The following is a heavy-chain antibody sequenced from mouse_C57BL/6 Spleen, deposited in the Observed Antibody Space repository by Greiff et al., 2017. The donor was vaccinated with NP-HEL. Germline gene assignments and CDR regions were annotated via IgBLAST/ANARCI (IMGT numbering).Heavy chain of an antibody. CDR1: GFTFSDYG. V-gene: IGHV5-17*01. Sequence: EVHLVESGGGLVKPGGSLKLSCAASGFTFSDYGMRWVRQAPEKGLEWVAYISSGSSTIYYADTVKGRFTISRDNAKNTLFLQMTSLRSEDTAMYYCARGPYYAMDYWGQGTSVTVSS. J-gene: IGHJ4*01. CDR2: ISSGSSTI. CDR3: ARGPYYAMDY.